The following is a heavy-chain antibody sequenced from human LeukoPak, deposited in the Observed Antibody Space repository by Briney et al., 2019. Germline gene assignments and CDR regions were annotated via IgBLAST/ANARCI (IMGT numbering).Heavy chain of an antibody. D-gene: IGHD3-10*01. CDR2: ISGSGGST. Sequence: PGGSLRLSCAASGFTFRSYAMSWVRQAPGKGLEWVSAISGSGGSTYYADSVKGRFTISRDNSKNTLYLQMNSLRAEDTAVYYCAKDPEDYGSGSRDYWGQGTLVTVSS. CDR3: AKDPEDYGSGSRDY. V-gene: IGHV3-23*01. J-gene: IGHJ4*02. CDR1: GFTFRSYA.